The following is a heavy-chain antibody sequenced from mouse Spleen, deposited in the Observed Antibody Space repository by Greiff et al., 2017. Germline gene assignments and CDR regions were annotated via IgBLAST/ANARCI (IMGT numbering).Heavy chain of an antibody. CDR3: ARTLDY. CDR2: INPGSGGT. J-gene: IGHJ2*01. CDR1: GYAFTNYL. V-gene: IGHV1-54*01. Sequence: QVQLKESGAELVRPGTSVKVSCKASGYAFTNYLIEWVKQRPGQGLEWIGVINPGSGGTNYNEKFKGKATLTADKSSSTAYMQLSSLTSEDSAVYFCARTLDYWGQGTTLTVSS.